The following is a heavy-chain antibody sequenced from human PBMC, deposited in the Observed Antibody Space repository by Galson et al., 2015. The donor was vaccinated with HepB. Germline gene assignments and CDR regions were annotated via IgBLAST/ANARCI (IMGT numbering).Heavy chain of an antibody. CDR2: IWKDGSNK. J-gene: IGHJ4*02. D-gene: IGHD6-19*01. CDR1: GFAFGNYG. Sequence: SLRLSCAASGFAFGNYGMHWVRQAPGKGLEWMALIWKDGSNKHYADSLKGRFRISRDNTKNTLFLEADSLRAEDTAVYYCAREDATITVAALEYWGQGALVTVSS. V-gene: IGHV3-33*01. CDR3: AREDATITVAALEY.